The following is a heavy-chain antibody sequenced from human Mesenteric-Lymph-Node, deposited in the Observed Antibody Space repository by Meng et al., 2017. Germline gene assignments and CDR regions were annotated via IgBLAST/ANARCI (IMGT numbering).Heavy chain of an antibody. CDR1: GGSISSSNW. Sequence: QGELQESGPGLLKPSGPLSPTCAVSGGSISSSNWWSWVRQPPGKGLEWIGEIYHSGSTNYNPSLKSRVTISVDKSKNQFSLKLSSVTAADTAVYYCARGEDSSGYRTHDYWGQGTLVTVSS. CDR2: IYHSGST. J-gene: IGHJ4*02. V-gene: IGHV4-4*02. CDR3: ARGEDSSGYRTHDY. D-gene: IGHD3-22*01.